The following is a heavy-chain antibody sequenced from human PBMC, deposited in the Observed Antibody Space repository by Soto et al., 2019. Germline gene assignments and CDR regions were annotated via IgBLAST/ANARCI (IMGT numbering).Heavy chain of an antibody. CDR2: INRYNGNT. V-gene: IGHV1-18*01. CDR1: GTFSGYG. Sequence: QGQLVQSGAELKKPGASVKVSFQASGTFSGYGISWVRQAAGQGLEWMGWINRYNGNTNYAPKFRGRVRMTTDTFTSTVYMELTTLTSDDTAVYYCGRDGDEWDQRYLDYWGQGTLVTVSS. J-gene: IGHJ4*02. D-gene: IGHD1-26*01. CDR3: GRDGDEWDQRYLDY.